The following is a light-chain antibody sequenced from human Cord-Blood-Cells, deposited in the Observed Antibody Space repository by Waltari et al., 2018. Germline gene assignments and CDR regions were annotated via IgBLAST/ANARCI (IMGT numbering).Light chain of an antibody. CDR1: QSVLYSSNNKNY. CDR2: WAS. Sequence: DIVMTQSPDSLAVSLGERATIHCKSSQSVLYSSNNKNYLAWYQQKPGQPPKLLIYWASTRESGVTDRFSGSGSGTDFTLTISSLQAEDVAVYYCQQYYSTPLTFGGGTKVEIK. CDR3: QQYYSTPLT. V-gene: IGKV4-1*01. J-gene: IGKJ4*01.